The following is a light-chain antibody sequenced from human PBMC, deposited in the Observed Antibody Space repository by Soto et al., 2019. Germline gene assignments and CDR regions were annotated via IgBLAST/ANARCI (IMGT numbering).Light chain of an antibody. CDR1: QNINNW. CDR3: QQYNSKRA. J-gene: IGKJ1*01. CDR2: MAS. Sequence: IRMTQSPSTLSAFVGDRVTITCRASQNINNWLAWHQQKPGKAPKLLISMASSLESGVPSRFSGSGSGSEFTLTISSLQPDDFATYYCQQYNSKRAFGQGTKVDIK. V-gene: IGKV1-5*03.